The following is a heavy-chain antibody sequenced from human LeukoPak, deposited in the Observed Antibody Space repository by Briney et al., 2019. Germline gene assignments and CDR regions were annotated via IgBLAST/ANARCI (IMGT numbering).Heavy chain of an antibody. J-gene: IGHJ5*02. CDR2: IYYSGST. CDR3: ARGFTLFDP. Sequence: PSETLSLTCTVSGGSISSYYWSWIRQPPGKGLEWIGYIYYSGSTNFNPSLKSRVTISVDTSKNQFSLKLSSVTAADTALYYCARGFTLFDPWGQGTLVPVSS. CDR1: GGSISSYY. V-gene: IGHV4-59*01. D-gene: IGHD2/OR15-2a*01.